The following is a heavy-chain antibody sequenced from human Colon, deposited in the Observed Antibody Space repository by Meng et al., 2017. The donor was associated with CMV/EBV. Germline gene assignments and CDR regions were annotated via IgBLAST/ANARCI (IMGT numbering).Heavy chain of an antibody. J-gene: IGHJ4*02. D-gene: IGHD7-27*01. CDR1: GFTISSTF. CDR3: ARTLGSY. V-gene: IGHV3-53*01. CDR2: IYSGGNT. Sequence: GSLRLECIVYGFTISSTFMIWVRQAPEKGLECVSVIYSGGNTYYADSVKGRFTISRDNSENTVYLQMNSLRAEDTAVYYCARTLGSYWGQGTLVTVSS.